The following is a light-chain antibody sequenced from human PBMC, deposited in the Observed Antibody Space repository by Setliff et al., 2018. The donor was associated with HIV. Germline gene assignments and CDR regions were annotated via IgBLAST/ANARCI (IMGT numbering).Light chain of an antibody. Sequence: SYELAQPLSVSVGLGQTARITCGGNHIGSKNVHWYQQKPGQAPILVIHSDSNRPSGIPERFSGSNSGNAATLTISRAQAGDEADYYCQVWDSGTVVFGGGTKVTV. V-gene: IGLV3-9*01. CDR1: HIGSKN. J-gene: IGLJ2*01. CDR3: QVWDSGTVV. CDR2: SDS.